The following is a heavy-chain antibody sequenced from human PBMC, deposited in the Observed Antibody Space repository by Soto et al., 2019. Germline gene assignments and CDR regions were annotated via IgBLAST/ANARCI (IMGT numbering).Heavy chain of an antibody. CDR1: GGSISSFY. CDR2: IYYSGNT. J-gene: IGHJ5*02. CDR3: AIHLGFCSSTTCNSFLGT. Sequence: PSETLSLTCTVSGGSISSFYWSWIRQPPGKGLEWMGYIYYSGNTNYNSSLRSRVTISVDTSKNQFSLNLSSVTAADTAVYYCAIHLGFCSSTTCNSFLGTWGQGTLVTVSS. V-gene: IGHV4-59*08. D-gene: IGHD2-2*01.